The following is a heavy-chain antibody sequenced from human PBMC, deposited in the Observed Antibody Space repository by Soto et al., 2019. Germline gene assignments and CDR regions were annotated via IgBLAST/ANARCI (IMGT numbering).Heavy chain of an antibody. CDR2: INPNSGDT. J-gene: IGHJ3*02. D-gene: IGHD3-10*01. CDR1: GYTFTGYY. V-gene: IGHV1-2*02. Sequence: ASVKVSCKASGYTFTGYYIHWVRQAPGQGLEWVGWINPNSGDTNYAQNSQGRVIMTTDTSISTVYMELSRLTSDDTAVYYCARDSRDGSCSYDAFDTWGQGTMVTVSS. CDR3: ARDSRDGSCSYDAFDT.